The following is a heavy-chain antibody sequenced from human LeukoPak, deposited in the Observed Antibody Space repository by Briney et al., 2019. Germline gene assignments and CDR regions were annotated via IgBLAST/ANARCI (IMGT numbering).Heavy chain of an antibody. CDR2: ISGSGGST. J-gene: IGHJ5*02. D-gene: IGHD6-13*01. V-gene: IGHV3-23*01. CDR1: GSTVTSNH. Sequence: GGSLRLSCAVAGSTVTSNHVHWVRQAPGKGLEWASAISGSGGSTYYADSVKGRLTISRDNSKNTLYLQMNSLRAEDTAVYYCAKPGYSSSWYDPWGQGTLVTVSS. CDR3: AKPGYSSSWYDP.